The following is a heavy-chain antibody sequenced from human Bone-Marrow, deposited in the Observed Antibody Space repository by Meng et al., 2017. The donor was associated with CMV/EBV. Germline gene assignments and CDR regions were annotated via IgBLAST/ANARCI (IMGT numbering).Heavy chain of an antibody. CDR3: ARSDHSKCGGHYYYYYGMDV. V-gene: IGHV3-30*02. D-gene: IGHD4-11*01. J-gene: IGHJ6*02. CDR1: GFTFSSYG. CDR2: IRYDGTNK. Sequence: GGSLRLSCAASGFTFSSYGMYWVRQAPGKGLEWVAFIRYDGTNKYYPDSVKGRFTISRDNSKNTLYLQMNSLRAEDTALYYCARSDHSKCGGHYYYYYGMDVWGQGTTVTVSS.